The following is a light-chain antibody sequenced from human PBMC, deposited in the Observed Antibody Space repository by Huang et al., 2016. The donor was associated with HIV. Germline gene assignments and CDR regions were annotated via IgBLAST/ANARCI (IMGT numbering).Light chain of an antibody. CDR1: QSVSGRY. CDR2: DAV. CDR3: QQYGTSPIT. Sequence: EIVLTQSPATLSLSPGERATLSCGASQSVSGRYLAWYQQKPGLAPRLLIYDAVSRATGIPDRFSGSGSGTDFTLTISRLEPEDFAVYYCQQYGTSPITFGQGTRLEIK. J-gene: IGKJ5*01. V-gene: IGKV3D-20*01.